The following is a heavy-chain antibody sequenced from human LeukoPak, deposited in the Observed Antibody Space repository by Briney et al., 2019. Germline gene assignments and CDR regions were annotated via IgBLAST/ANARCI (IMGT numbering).Heavy chain of an antibody. J-gene: IGHJ6*02. Sequence: GRSLRLSCAASGFTFDDYAMHLVRRAPGKGLEWVSGNSGNSGSIGYADSVRGRFTISRDNAKNSLYLQMNSLRAEDTALYYCAKDISGIAAAGREERYYGMDVWGQGTTVTVSS. CDR2: NSGNSGSI. D-gene: IGHD6-13*01. CDR3: AKDISGIAAAGREERYYGMDV. V-gene: IGHV3-9*01. CDR1: GFTFDDYA.